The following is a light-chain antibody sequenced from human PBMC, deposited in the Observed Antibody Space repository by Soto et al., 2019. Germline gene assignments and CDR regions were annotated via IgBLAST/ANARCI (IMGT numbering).Light chain of an antibody. CDR1: SSDVGTYNY. V-gene: IGLV2-11*01. Sequence: QSALTQPRSVSGSPGQSVTISCTGTSSDVGTYNYVSWYQQHPGKAPKVMIYDGSERPSGVPDRFSGSKSGNTASLTISGLQAEDEADYYCCSYAGRPRYVFGTGTKLTVL. CDR2: DGS. J-gene: IGLJ1*01. CDR3: CSYAGRPRYV.